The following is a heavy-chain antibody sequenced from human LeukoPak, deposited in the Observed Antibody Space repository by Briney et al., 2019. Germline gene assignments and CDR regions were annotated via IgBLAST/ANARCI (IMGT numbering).Heavy chain of an antibody. CDR1: GFTFSSYS. J-gene: IGHJ4*02. D-gene: IGHD2-15*01. Sequence: PGGSLRLSCAASGFTFSSYSMNWVRQAPGKGLEWVSSISSSSSYIYYEDSAKGRLTISSGNAKNSLYLQMNSLRAEDTVVYYCARDNSGYCSGGSCYSFDYWGQGTLVTVSS. CDR2: ISSSSSYI. CDR3: ARDNSGYCSGGSCYSFDY. V-gene: IGHV3-21*01.